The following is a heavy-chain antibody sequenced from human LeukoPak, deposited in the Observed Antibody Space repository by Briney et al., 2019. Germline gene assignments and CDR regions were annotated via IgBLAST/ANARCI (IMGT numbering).Heavy chain of an antibody. V-gene: IGHV3-48*02. Sequence: GGTLRLSCAASGFTFSSYSMNLVRQAPGKGLEWLSYISSSSSTTYYADSVKGRFTISRDNAKNSLYLQMNSLRDEDTAVYYCAKDRGPYSGYDSFFDFWGQGTLVTVSS. CDR2: ISSSSSTT. CDR3: AKDRGPYSGYDSFFDF. J-gene: IGHJ4*02. D-gene: IGHD5-12*01. CDR1: GFTFSSYS.